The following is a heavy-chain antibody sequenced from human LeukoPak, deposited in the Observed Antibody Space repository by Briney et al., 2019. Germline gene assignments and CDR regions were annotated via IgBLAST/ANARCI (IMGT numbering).Heavy chain of an antibody. J-gene: IGHJ4*02. CDR3: ARDEATMVRGHDY. Sequence: GGSLRLSCAASGFTFSTFAMIWVRQPPGKGLEWVSSIFPSGGEIHYADSVRGRFTISRDNSKNTLYLQMNSLRADDTAVYYCARDEATMVRGHDYWGQGTLVTVSS. CDR2: IFPSGGEI. D-gene: IGHD3-10*01. V-gene: IGHV3-23*01. CDR1: GFTFSTFA.